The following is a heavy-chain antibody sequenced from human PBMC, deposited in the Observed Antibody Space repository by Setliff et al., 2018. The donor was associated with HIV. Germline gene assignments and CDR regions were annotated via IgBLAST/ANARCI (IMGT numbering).Heavy chain of an antibody. D-gene: IGHD3-10*01. V-gene: IGHV3-66*01. CDR3: ASLRPYNSALDY. J-gene: IGHJ4*02. CDR2: IYSDGST. CDR1: GFTVSSTY. Sequence: PGGSLRLSCEASGFTVSSTYMAWVRQAPGKGLEWVSTIYSDGSTYHRDSVRGRFTLSRDNSKNTVYLEMDSLRSEDTAVYYCASLRPYNSALDYWGQGTMVTVSS.